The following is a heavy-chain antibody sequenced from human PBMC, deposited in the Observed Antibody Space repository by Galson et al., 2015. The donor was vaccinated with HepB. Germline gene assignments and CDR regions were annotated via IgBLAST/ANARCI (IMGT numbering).Heavy chain of an antibody. J-gene: IGHJ6*02. CDR1: GGTFSSYA. D-gene: IGHD2-2*01. CDR2: IIPIFGTA. CDR3: ARASIVVVPAAMYYYGMDV. V-gene: IGHV1-69*13. Sequence: SVTVSCKASGGTFSSYAISWVRQAPGQGLEWMGGIIPIFGTANYAQKFQSRVTITADESTSTAYMELSSLRSEDTAVYYCARASIVVVPAAMYYYGMDVWGQGTTVTVSS.